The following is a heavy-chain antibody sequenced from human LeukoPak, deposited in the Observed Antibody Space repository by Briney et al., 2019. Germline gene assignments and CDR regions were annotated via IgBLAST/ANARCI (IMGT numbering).Heavy chain of an antibody. CDR3: ARTRSWELLSPFGY. Sequence: GASVKVSCKVSGYTLTEISMHWVRQAPGKGLEWTGGFDPEEGETIYAQKFQGRVTITADESTSTAYMELSSLRSEDTAVYYCARTRSWELLSPFGYWGQGTLVTVSS. D-gene: IGHD1-26*01. CDR1: GYTLTEIS. CDR2: FDPEEGET. V-gene: IGHV1-24*01. J-gene: IGHJ4*02.